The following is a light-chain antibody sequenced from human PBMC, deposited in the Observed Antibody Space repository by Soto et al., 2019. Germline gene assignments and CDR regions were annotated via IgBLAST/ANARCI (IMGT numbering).Light chain of an antibody. Sequence: EIVLTQSPGTLSLSPGERATLSCRASQSVSSSYLAWYQQKPGQAPRLLIYGASSRATGVPDRFSGSGSGTDFTLTIISLEPEDFAVYYFQQYGSSPRTFGQGTKVEI. CDR1: QSVSSSY. V-gene: IGKV3-20*01. CDR2: GAS. CDR3: QQYGSSPRT. J-gene: IGKJ1*01.